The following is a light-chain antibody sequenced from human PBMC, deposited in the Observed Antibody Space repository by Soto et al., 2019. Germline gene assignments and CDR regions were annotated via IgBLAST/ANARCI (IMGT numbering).Light chain of an antibody. J-gene: IGKJ1*01. Sequence: DIQIIQSPSSLSASVGDRVTITCRASQSISSYLNWYQQKPGKAPKLLIYAASSLQSGVPSRFSGSGSGTDFTLTISSMQPEDFANYYCQQSYSTPQTFGQGTKVDIK. CDR3: QQSYSTPQT. V-gene: IGKV1-39*01. CDR1: QSISSY. CDR2: AAS.